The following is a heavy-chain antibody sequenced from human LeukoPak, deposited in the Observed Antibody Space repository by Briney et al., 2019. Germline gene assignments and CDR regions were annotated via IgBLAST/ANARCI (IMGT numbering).Heavy chain of an antibody. J-gene: IGHJ4*02. V-gene: IGHV3-23*01. D-gene: IGHD6-19*01. CDR3: AKQEEQWLVRGAFDY. CDR2: ISGSGGST. Sequence: GGALRLSCAASGYTFSSYAMSWVRQAPGKGLEWVSAISGSGGSTYYADSVKGRFTISRDNSKNTLYLQMNSLRAEDTAVYYCAKQEEQWLVRGAFDYWGQGTLVTVSS. CDR1: GYTFSSYA.